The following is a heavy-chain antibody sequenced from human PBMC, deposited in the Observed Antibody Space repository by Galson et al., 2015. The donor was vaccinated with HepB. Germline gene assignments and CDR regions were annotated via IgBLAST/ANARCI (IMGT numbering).Heavy chain of an antibody. CDR2: XXAXXXNT. CDR1: GYVFTNYG. CDR3: ARSYGGAPYYYYDGMDL. D-gene: IGHD4-23*01. V-gene: IGHV1-18*01. J-gene: IGHJ6*02. Sequence: SVKVSCKASGYVFTNYGISWVRQAPGQGXXXMGXXXAXXXNTXXXQNXXXRVHRTTDSTTSTAXIELRNLRSDXTAVYYWARSYGGAPYYYYDGMDLWCQGTTVTVSS.